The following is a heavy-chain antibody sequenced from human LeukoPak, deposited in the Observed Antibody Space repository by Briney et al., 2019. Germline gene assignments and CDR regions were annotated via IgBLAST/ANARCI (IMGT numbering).Heavy chain of an antibody. Sequence: GGSLRLSCAASGFTFSSYAMEWVRQAPGKGLEWVSSITGSSDSIYYADSVKGRFTISRDNAKNSVYLQMNSLRAEDTAVYYCARGVDYYENSGTIDYWGQGTLVTVSS. CDR2: ITGSSDSI. CDR3: ARGVDYYENSGTIDY. V-gene: IGHV3-21*01. CDR1: GFTFSSYA. J-gene: IGHJ4*02. D-gene: IGHD3-22*01.